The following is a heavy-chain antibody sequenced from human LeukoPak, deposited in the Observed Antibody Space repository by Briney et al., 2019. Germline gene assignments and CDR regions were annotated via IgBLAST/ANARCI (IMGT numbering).Heavy chain of an antibody. CDR2: INTNTGNP. V-gene: IGHV7-4-1*02. Sequence: ASVKVSCKASGYTFTSYGISWVRQAPGQGLEWMGWINTNTGNPTYAQGFTGRFVFSLDTSVSTAYLQISSLKAEDTAVYYCARGRYCSGGSCPLNNYYYYYYMDVWGKGTTVTVSS. D-gene: IGHD2-15*01. CDR1: GYTFTSYG. CDR3: ARGRYCSGGSCPLNNYYYYYYMDV. J-gene: IGHJ6*03.